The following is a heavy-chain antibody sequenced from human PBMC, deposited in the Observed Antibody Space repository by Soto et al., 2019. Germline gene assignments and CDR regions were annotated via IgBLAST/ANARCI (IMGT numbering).Heavy chain of an antibody. CDR3: AHLSNYDTSGYFGY. J-gene: IGHJ4*02. CDR1: GFSLSTSGVH. D-gene: IGHD3-22*01. CDR2: IYWDDDK. Sequence: ESGPTLVNPTQTLTLTCTFSGFSLSTSGVHVGWIRQPPGKALEWLALIYWDDDKRYSPSLESRVTITKDTSKNQVVLTMTNMDPVDTATYFCAHLSNYDTSGYFGYWGQGALVTVSS. V-gene: IGHV2-5*02.